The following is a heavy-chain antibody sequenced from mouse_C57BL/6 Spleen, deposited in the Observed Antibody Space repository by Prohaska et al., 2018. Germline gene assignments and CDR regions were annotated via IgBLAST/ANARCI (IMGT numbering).Heavy chain of an antibody. V-gene: IGHV6-3*01. CDR3: TAPAGSSDY. J-gene: IGHJ2*01. D-gene: IGHD1-3*01. CDR2: IRLKSDNYAT. CDR1: GFTFSNYW. Sequence: EVKLEESGGGLVQPGGSMKLSCVASGFTFSNYWMKWVSQSQEKGHEWVSQIRLKSDNYATHYAESVKGRFTISRDDSKSSVYLQMNNLRAEDTGIYYCTAPAGSSDYWGQGTTLTVSS.